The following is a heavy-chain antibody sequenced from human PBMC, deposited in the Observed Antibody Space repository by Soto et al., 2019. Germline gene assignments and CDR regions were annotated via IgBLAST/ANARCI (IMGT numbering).Heavy chain of an antibody. D-gene: IGHD3-16*01. CDR1: GFTFSTYW. CDR3: ANLKGDLGAQD. J-gene: IGHJ4*02. V-gene: IGHV3-7*01. Sequence: GGSLRLSCAASGFTFSTYWMSWVRQAPGKGLEWVANIKEDGSEKYYVDSVEGRFTISRDNAKNSLYLQMTSLRAEDTALYYCANLKGDLGAQDWGQGTLVTVSS. CDR2: IKEDGSEK.